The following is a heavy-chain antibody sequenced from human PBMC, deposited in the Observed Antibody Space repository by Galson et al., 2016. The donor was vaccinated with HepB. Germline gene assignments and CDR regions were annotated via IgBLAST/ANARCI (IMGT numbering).Heavy chain of an antibody. J-gene: IGHJ4*02. V-gene: IGHV3-23*01. CDR3: AKYSPDCSGGSCYRRNYFDY. D-gene: IGHD2-15*01. CDR2: ISGAGGST. Sequence: SLRLSCAASGFTFSTYAMCWVRQAPGKGLEWVSAISGAGGSTYYADSLKGRFTISRDNSKSTLYLQVNSLRAEDTAVYYCAKYSPDCSGGSCYRRNYFDYWGQGTLVTVSS. CDR1: GFTFSTYA.